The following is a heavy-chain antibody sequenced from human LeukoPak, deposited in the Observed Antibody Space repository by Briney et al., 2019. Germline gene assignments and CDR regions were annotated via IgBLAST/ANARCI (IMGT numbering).Heavy chain of an antibody. CDR3: ASPLSGGLYYYYGMDV. CDR2: IYSGGST. Sequence: GGSLRLSCAASGLTASSNYMSWVRQAPGKGLEWVSVIYSGGSTYYADSVKGRFTISRDNSKNTLYLQMNSLRAEDTAVYYCASPLSGGLYYYYGMDVWGQGTTVTVSS. D-gene: IGHD6-25*01. CDR1: GLTASSNY. J-gene: IGHJ6*02. V-gene: IGHV3-66*01.